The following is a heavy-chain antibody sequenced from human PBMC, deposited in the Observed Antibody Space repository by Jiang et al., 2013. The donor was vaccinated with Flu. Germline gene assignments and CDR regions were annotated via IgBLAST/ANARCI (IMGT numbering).Heavy chain of an antibody. Sequence: KPTQTLTLTCAFSGFSFSTSGLGVGWIRQPPGKALEWLALVHWDDSKHYSPSLKSRLTITKDTSKNQVVLTMTNMDPVDTATYYCARWPYGDHLYYFDYWGQGTLVTVSS. J-gene: IGHJ4*02. CDR3: ARWPYGDHLYYFDY. CDR2: VHWDDSK. CDR1: GFSFSTSGLG. D-gene: IGHD4-17*01. V-gene: IGHV2-5*02.